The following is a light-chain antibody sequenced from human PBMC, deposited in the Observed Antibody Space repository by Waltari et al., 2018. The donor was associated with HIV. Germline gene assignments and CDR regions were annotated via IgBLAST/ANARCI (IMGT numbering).Light chain of an antibody. CDR1: RSDVGGSNL. CDR2: EVS. Sequence: SALTQPASVSGSPGQSIPISCTGTRSDVGGSNLVSWYQQHPGKAPKLMIYEVSKRPSGVSNRFSGSKSGNTASLTISGLQAEDEADYYCCAYAGSTTYVIFGGGTKLTVL. V-gene: IGLV2-23*02. CDR3: CAYAGSTTYVI. J-gene: IGLJ2*01.